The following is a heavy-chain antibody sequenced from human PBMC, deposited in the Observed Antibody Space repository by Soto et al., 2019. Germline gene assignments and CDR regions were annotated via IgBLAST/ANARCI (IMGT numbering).Heavy chain of an antibody. CDR2: TYYSGRT. V-gene: IGHV4-39*01. CDR3: ARHVDDIVTGPGWFAP. J-gene: IGHJ5*02. CDR1: GGSISSSSYY. Sequence: QLQLQESGPGLVKPSETLSLTCTVSGGSISSSSYYWGWIRQPPGKGLEWIGSTYYSGRTYYNPSLTRRVHISDDTSTNQFSLELSTVTAADTAVYYCARHVDDIVTGPGWFAPWGQGTLVTVSS. D-gene: IGHD3-9*01.